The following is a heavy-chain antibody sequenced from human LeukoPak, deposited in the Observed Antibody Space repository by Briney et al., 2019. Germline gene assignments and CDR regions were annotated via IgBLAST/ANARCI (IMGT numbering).Heavy chain of an antibody. CDR1: GFTFDDYA. CDR3: ARVGTPDF. J-gene: IGHJ4*02. Sequence: GGSLRLSCAASGFTFDDYAMHWVRQAPGKGLEWVSGISWNSGSIVYADSVKGRFTISRDNAKKSLYLRMNSLRAEDTAVYYCARVGTPDFWGQGTLVTVSS. CDR2: ISWNSGSI. V-gene: IGHV3-9*01.